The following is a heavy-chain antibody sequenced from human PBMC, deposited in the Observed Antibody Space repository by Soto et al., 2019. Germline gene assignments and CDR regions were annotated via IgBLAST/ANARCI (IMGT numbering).Heavy chain of an antibody. Sequence: QVQLVESGGGVVQPGRSLRLSCAASGFSFTIYGMHWVRQAPGKGLEWVALISHDSSIKCYGESVKGRFTISRDNSKNTLSLQMNSLRVEDTAVYYCAKSRIVATINFVYYGMDVWGQGTTVTVSS. CDR3: AKSRIVATINFVYYGMDV. D-gene: IGHD5-12*01. CDR1: GFSFTIYG. J-gene: IGHJ6*02. V-gene: IGHV3-30*18. CDR2: ISHDSSIK.